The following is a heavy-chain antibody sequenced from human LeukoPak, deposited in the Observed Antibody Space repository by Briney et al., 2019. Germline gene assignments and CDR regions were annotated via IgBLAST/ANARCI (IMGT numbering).Heavy chain of an antibody. J-gene: IGHJ4*02. CDR2: INPHTGDT. D-gene: IGHD2-21*01. CDR3: ARGDFDFDS. Sequence: SGKVSCKAAGYTFITSGISWVRQAPGQRLEWMGWINPHTGDTKNAQILHDRVTMPPDPFTDTAYMQLRSLRSDDTAVYYCARGDFDFDSWGQGTLVTVS. V-gene: IGHV1-18*04. CDR1: GYTFITSG.